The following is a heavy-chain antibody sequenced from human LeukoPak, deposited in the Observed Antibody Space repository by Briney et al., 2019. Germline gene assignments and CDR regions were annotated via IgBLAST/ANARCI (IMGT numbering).Heavy chain of an antibody. CDR3: AKELYSTTWFDY. CDR2: ISYDGTNK. V-gene: IGHV3-30*18. J-gene: IGHJ5*01. D-gene: IGHD6-13*01. CDR1: GFTFSSYG. Sequence: GGSLRLSRAASGFTFSSYGMHWVRQAPGKGLEWVAVISYDGTNKFYADSVKGRFTISRDNSKNTLFLQMNSLRAGDTAVYYCAKELYSTTWFDYWGQGTLVTVSS.